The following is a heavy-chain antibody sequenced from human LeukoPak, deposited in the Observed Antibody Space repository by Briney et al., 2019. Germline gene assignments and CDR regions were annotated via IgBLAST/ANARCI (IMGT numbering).Heavy chain of an antibody. D-gene: IGHD2-21*02. CDR3: ATDRDNSDWQKRFDS. CDR1: GFTFSTYW. J-gene: IGHJ4*02. Sequence: GGSLRLSCAASGFTFSTYWMNWYRQAPGKGLEWVGNINQDASEIDYVDSVRGRFTISRDNAKNSLHLQMNSLRAEDTAVYYCATDRDNSDWQKRFDSWGQGTLVTVSS. CDR2: INQDASEI. V-gene: IGHV3-7*01.